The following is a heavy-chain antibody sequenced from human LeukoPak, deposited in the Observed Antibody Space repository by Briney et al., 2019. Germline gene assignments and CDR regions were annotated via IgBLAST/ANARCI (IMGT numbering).Heavy chain of an antibody. CDR2: ISDDSKYI. V-gene: IGHV3-21*01. J-gene: IGHJ4*02. CDR1: GFTFSSYS. CDR3: AKSMWELEGIDY. D-gene: IGHD1-26*01. Sequence: GGSLRLSCAASGFTFSSYSMNWVRQAPGKGLEWVSSISDDSKYIYYADSVKGRFTISRVNSKNTLYLQMNSLRSEDTAVYYSAKSMWELEGIDYWGQGTLVTVSS.